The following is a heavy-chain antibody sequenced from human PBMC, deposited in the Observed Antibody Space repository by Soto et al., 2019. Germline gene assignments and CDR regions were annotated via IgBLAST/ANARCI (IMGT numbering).Heavy chain of an antibody. Sequence: ASVKVSCKASGGTFSSYAISWVRQAPGQGLEWMGGIIPIFGTANYAQKFQGRVTITADESTSTAYMELSSLRSEDTAVYYCASGPSTPPHFDYWGQGTLVTVSS. CDR1: GGTFSSYA. V-gene: IGHV1-69*13. J-gene: IGHJ4*02. CDR2: IIPIFGTA. CDR3: ASGPSTPPHFDY.